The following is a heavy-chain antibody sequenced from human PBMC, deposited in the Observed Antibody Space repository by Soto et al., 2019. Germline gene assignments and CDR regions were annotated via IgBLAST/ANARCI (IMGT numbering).Heavy chain of an antibody. CDR3: ARADYGDYNYYYYGIDV. Sequence: QVQLVQSGAEVNKPGSSVKVSCKASGGTFSSYAISWVRQAPGQGLEWMGGIIPIFGTANYAQKFQGRVTITADEYTSTAYMELSSLRSEDTAVYYCARADYGDYNYYYYGIDVWGQGTTVTVSS. D-gene: IGHD4-17*01. CDR2: IIPIFGTA. CDR1: GGTFSSYA. V-gene: IGHV1-69*01. J-gene: IGHJ6*02.